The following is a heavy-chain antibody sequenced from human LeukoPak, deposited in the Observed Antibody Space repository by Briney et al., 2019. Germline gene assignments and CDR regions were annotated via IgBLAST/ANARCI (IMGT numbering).Heavy chain of an antibody. CDR2: IYSGGST. V-gene: IGHV3-53*01. Sequence: GGSLRLSCAASGFTVSSNYMSWVRQAPGKGLEWVSVIYSGGSTYYADSVKGRFTISRDNSKNTLYLQMNSLRAEDTAVYYCARDPLITTVTTVGDYRGQGTLVTVSS. J-gene: IGHJ4*02. D-gene: IGHD4-17*01. CDR1: GFTVSSNY. CDR3: ARDPLITTVTTVGDY.